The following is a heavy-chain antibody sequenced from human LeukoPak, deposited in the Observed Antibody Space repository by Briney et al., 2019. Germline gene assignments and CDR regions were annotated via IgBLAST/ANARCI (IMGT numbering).Heavy chain of an antibody. V-gene: IGHV1-18*01. Sequence: ASVTVSFKASGYTFPIYGITWVRQAPGQGLEWMGWINPYNGHTNYAQKLQGRVTMTTDTSTSTAYMELRSLRSDDTAVYYCARPSYADESDYWGQGTMVTVSS. CDR1: GYTFPIYG. CDR3: ARPSYADESDY. J-gene: IGHJ4*02. CDR2: INPYNGHT. D-gene: IGHD1-26*01.